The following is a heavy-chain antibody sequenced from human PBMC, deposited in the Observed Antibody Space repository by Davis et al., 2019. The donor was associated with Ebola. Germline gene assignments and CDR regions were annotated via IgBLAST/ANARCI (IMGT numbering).Heavy chain of an antibody. CDR2: ISGSGGST. CDR3: ARGTTKYYYYGMDV. V-gene: IGHV3-23*01. Sequence: GESLKISCAASGFTFSSYAMSWVRQAPGKGLEWVSAISGSGGSTYYADSVKGRFTISRDNSKNTLYLQMNSLRAEDTAVYYCARGTTKYYYYGMDVWGQGTTVTVSS. D-gene: IGHD4-11*01. CDR1: GFTFSSYA. J-gene: IGHJ6*02.